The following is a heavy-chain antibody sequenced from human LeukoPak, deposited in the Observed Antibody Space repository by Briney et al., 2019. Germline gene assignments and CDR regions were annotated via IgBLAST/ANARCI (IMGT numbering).Heavy chain of an antibody. J-gene: IGHJ3*02. CDR2: IWYDGSNK. V-gene: IGHV3-33*01. CDR3: ERAYRCYYGSGSYYNDAFDI. Sequence: GRSLRLSCAASGFTFSSYGMRWVRQAPGKGLEWVAVIWYDGSNKYHVDSGTGRFTISRDNSKNTLYLQMNSLRAGDTAVYYCERAYRCYYGSGSYYNDAFDIWGQGTMVTVSS. D-gene: IGHD3-10*01. CDR1: GFTFSSYG.